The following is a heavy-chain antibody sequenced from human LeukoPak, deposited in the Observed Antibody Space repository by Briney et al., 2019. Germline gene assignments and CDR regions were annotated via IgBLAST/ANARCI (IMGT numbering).Heavy chain of an antibody. CDR3: ARLVITFGGVIV. Sequence: GGSLRLSCAASGFTFSDHYMDWVRQAPGKGLEWVGRTRNKANSYTTEYAASVKGRFTISRDDSKNSLYLQMNSLKTEDTAVYYCARLVITFGGVIVWGQGTLVTVSS. CDR2: TRNKANSYTT. V-gene: IGHV3-72*01. CDR1: GFTFSDHY. D-gene: IGHD3-16*02. J-gene: IGHJ4*02.